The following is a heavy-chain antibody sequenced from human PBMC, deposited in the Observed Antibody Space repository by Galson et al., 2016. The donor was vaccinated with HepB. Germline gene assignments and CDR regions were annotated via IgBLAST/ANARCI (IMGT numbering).Heavy chain of an antibody. Sequence: SLRLSCATSGFDFSKYWMTWLRQAPGKGPEWLANIKGDGTQKYYVDSVRGRFTISRDNSKNSLYLQMNSLRAEDTAVYHCARGTCSRTTCYVIYFDPWGQGTRVTVSS. D-gene: IGHD2-2*01. V-gene: IGHV3-7*01. CDR1: GFDFSKYW. CDR3: ARGTCSRTTCYVIYFDP. CDR2: IKGDGTQK. J-gene: IGHJ5*02.